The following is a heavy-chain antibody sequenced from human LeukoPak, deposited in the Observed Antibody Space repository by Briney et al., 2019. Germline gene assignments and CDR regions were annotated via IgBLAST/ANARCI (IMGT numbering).Heavy chain of an antibody. J-gene: IGHJ5*02. V-gene: IGHV3-23*01. D-gene: IGHD2-2*01. CDR1: GFTFSSYA. CDR2: ISGSGGST. CDR3: ASRRYCSSTSCPNWFDP. Sequence: GGSLRLSCAASGFTFSSYARSWVRQAPGKGPEWVSAISGSGGSTYYADSVKGRFTISRDNSKNTLYLQMNSVKAEDTAVYYCASRRYCSSTSCPNWFDPWGQGTLVTVSS.